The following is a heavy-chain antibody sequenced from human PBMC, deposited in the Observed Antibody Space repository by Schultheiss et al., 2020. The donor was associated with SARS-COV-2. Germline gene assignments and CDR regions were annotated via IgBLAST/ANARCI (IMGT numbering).Heavy chain of an antibody. V-gene: IGHV4-59*01. CDR2: IHYSGST. Sequence: SETLSLTCTVSGGSISSYYWSWIRQPPGKGLEWIGYIHYSGSTNYNPSLKSRVTISVDTSKNQFSLKLSSVTAADTAVYYCARDGGYCSSTSCYGGYYYGMDVWGQGTMVTVSS. CDR3: ARDGGYCSSTSCYGGYYYGMDV. D-gene: IGHD2-2*01. J-gene: IGHJ6*02. CDR1: GGSISSYY.